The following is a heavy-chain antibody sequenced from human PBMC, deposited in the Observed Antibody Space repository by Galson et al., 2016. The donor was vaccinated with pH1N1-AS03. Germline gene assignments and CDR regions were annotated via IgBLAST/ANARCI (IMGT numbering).Heavy chain of an antibody. CDR3: WAYYYGSGTKNCY. D-gene: IGHD3-10*01. V-gene: IGHV3-72*01. CDR1: GFTFSDYY. Sequence: SLRLSCAASGFTFSDYYMDWFRQAPGKGLESVGRVRTRAYGYNTQYAASVKGRFTVSRDDSQNSLYLVMNSLQTEDTALYYCWAYYYGSGTKNCYRGQGTLVTVSS. J-gene: IGHJ4*02. CDR2: VRTRAYGYNT.